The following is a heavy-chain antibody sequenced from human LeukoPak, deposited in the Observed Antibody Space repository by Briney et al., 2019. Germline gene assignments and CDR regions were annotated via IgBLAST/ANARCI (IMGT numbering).Heavy chain of an antibody. CDR3: ARLAAGTRIVLDP. J-gene: IGHJ5*02. D-gene: IGHD6-13*01. V-gene: IGHV1-2*02. Sequence: ASVKVSCKASGYTFTGYYMHWVRQAPGQGLEWMGWINPNSGGTNYAQNFQGRVTMTRDTSTSTAYMELTLRSDDTAVYYCARLAAGTRIVLDPWGQGTLVTVSS. CDR1: GYTFTGYY. CDR2: INPNSGGT.